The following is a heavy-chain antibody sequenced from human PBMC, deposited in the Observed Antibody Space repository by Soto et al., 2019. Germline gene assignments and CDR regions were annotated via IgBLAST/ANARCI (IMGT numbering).Heavy chain of an antibody. CDR2: ISYDGSNK. CDR3: AREGGQQLVRGFDY. D-gene: IGHD6-6*01. V-gene: IGHV3-30-3*01. CDR1: GFTFSSYA. Sequence: LRLSCAASGFTFSSYAMHWVRQAPGKGLEWVAVISYDGSNKYYADSVKGRFTISRDNSKNTLYLQMNSLRAEDTAVYYCAREGGQQLVRGFDYWGQGTLVTVSS. J-gene: IGHJ4*02.